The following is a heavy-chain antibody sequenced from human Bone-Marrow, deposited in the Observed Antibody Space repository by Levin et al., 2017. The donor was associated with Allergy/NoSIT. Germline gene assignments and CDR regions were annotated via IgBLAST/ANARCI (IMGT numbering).Heavy chain of an antibody. CDR1: GFTFSSYG. V-gene: IGHV3-30*18. J-gene: IGHJ4*02. CDR2: ISYDGSNK. CDR3: AKDSTSWWELGDLDY. D-gene: IGHD2-15*01. Sequence: GGSLRLSCAASGFTFSSYGMHWVRQAPGKGLEWVAVISYDGSNKYYADSVKGRFTISRDNSKNTLYLQMNSLRAEDTAVYYCAKDSTSWWELGDLDYWGQGTLVTVSS.